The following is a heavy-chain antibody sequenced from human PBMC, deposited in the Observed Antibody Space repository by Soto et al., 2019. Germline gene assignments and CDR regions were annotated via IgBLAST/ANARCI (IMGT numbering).Heavy chain of an antibody. CDR1: GFSFSSYD. J-gene: IGHJ4*02. V-gene: IGHV3-33*01. CDR3: AREVTGDNRDCLDY. D-gene: IGHD2-21*02. CDR2: LSFDSSNE. Sequence: VQLVESGGGVVQPGRSLRLSCVASGFSFSSYDMHWVRQAPGKGLEWVSFLSFDSSNEDSAGSVKGRFTISRDNSKNTLYLQMNSLRAEDTAVYYCAREVTGDNRDCLDYWGQGTLVTVSS.